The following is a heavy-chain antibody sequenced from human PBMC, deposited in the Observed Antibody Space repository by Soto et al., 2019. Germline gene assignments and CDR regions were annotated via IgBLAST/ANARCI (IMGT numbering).Heavy chain of an antibody. V-gene: IGHV4-30-2*01. Sequence: PSETLSLTCAVSGGSISSGGYSWSWIRQPPGKGLEWIGYIYHSGSTYYNPSLKSRVTISVDRSKNQFSLKLSSVTAADTAVYYCASYFEYSRSSGRSYWLDPWGQGTLVTVYS. J-gene: IGHJ5*02. D-gene: IGHD6-6*01. CDR3: ASYFEYSRSSGRSYWLDP. CDR1: GGSISSGGYS. CDR2: IYHSGST.